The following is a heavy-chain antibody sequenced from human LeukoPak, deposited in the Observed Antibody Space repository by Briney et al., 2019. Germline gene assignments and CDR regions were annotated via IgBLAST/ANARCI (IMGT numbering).Heavy chain of an antibody. J-gene: IGHJ6*02. CDR2: INSDGSST. CDR1: GFTFSSFG. Sequence: GGSLRLSCAASGFTFSSFGMHWVRQAPGKGLVWVSRINSDGSSTSYADSVKGRFTISRDNAKNTLYLQMNSLRAEDTAVYYCARALTTVTARSYYGMDVWGQGTTVTVSS. V-gene: IGHV3-74*01. D-gene: IGHD4-17*01. CDR3: ARALTTVTARSYYGMDV.